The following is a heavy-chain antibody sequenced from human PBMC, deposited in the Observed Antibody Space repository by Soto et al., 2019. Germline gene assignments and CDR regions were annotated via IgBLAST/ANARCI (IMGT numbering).Heavy chain of an antibody. D-gene: IGHD6-6*01. Sequence: QVQLVESGGGVVQPGRSLRLSCTASGFTFSSSAMHWVRQAPGKGLEWVAVISYDGSNTCYSDSVKGRFTISRDNSKNTLYLQMNSLKPEDTAVYYCSRDTAAQYYFDYWGQGTLVTVSS. V-gene: IGHV3-30-3*01. CDR2: ISYDGSNT. CDR3: SRDTAAQYYFDY. J-gene: IGHJ4*02. CDR1: GFTFSSSA.